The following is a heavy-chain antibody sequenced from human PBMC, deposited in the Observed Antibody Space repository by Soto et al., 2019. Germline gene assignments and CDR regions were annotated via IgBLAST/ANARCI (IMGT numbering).Heavy chain of an antibody. J-gene: IGHJ4*02. Sequence: GGSLRLSCAASGFTVSNNYMSWVRRAPGKGLEWVSAIRGSGINTYYADSVMGRFTISRDNSKNTVYLQMNSLRAEDTAVYYCAKIESRFFYDSTGYYPFDYWGQGTLVTVSS. D-gene: IGHD3-22*01. CDR3: AKIESRFFYDSTGYYPFDY. CDR1: GFTVSNNY. V-gene: IGHV3-23*01. CDR2: IRGSGINT.